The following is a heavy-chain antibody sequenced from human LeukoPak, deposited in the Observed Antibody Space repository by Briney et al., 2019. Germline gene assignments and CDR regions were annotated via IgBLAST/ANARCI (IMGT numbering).Heavy chain of an antibody. D-gene: IGHD3-22*01. CDR3: AGRNYYDSSGYHYEYFQH. Sequence: PGGSLRLSCAASGFTFSDYYMSWIRQAPGKGLEWVSYISSSGSTIYYADSVKGRFTISRDSAKNSLYLQMNSLRAEDTAVYYCAGRNYYDSSGYHYEYFQHWGQGTLVTVSS. CDR1: GFTFSDYY. V-gene: IGHV3-11*04. CDR2: ISSSGSTI. J-gene: IGHJ1*01.